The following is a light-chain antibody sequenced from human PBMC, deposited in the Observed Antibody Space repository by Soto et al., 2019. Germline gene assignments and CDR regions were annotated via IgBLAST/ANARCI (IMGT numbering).Light chain of an antibody. CDR2: DAS. Sequence: IVLTQSPATLSLSPGERATLSCRASQSVSSYLAWYQQKGGQAPRLLIYDASSRATGIPARFSGSGSGTDFTLTISSLEPEDFAFYYCQQRSVWPTFGGGTKVEI. CDR3: QQRSVWPT. CDR1: QSVSSY. V-gene: IGKV3-11*01. J-gene: IGKJ4*01.